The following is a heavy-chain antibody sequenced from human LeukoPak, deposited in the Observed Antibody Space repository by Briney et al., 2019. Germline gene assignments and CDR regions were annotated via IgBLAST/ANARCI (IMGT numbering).Heavy chain of an antibody. CDR1: EFTFNTYE. V-gene: IGHV3-48*03. Sequence: GGSLRLSCAASEFTFNTYEMSWVRQAPGKGLEWVSYISSSGTTLYYADSVKGRFTISRDNAKNSLYLQMNSLRAEDTAVYYCAKIGCSLSSFEFWGQGTQVTVSS. D-gene: IGHD2-15*01. CDR3: AKIGCSLSSFEF. J-gene: IGHJ4*02. CDR2: ISSSGTTL.